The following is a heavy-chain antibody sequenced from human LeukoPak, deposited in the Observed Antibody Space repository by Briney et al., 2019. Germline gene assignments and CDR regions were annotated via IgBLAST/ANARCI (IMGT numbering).Heavy chain of an antibody. CDR2: IRHDGSYQ. CDR3: AKNRDSSDYPRDFDY. V-gene: IGHV3-30*02. CDR1: RFTFSSYG. J-gene: IGHJ4*02. D-gene: IGHD3-22*01. Sequence: GESLKISCAASRFTFSSYGMHWVRQTPGKGLEWVAFIRHDGSYQQYADSVKGRFTVSRDNSKDTVYLQMNGLRTEDTAVYYCAKNRDSSDYPRDFDYWGQGSLVTVSS.